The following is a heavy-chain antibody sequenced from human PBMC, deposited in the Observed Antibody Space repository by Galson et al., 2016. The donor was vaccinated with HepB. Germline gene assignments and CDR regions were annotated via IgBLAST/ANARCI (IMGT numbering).Heavy chain of an antibody. D-gene: IGHD6-13*01. CDR2: ISSSRSYT. CDR3: ARDGSSRSSPNGFDI. J-gene: IGHJ3*02. CDR1: GFTFSDYY. V-gene: IGHV3-11*05. Sequence: SLRLSCAASGFTFSDYYMSWIRQAPGKGLEWVSYISSSRSYTTYADSVQGRFTISRDNAKNSLYLQMNSLRAEDTAVYYCARDGSSRSSPNGFDIWGQGTMVTVSS.